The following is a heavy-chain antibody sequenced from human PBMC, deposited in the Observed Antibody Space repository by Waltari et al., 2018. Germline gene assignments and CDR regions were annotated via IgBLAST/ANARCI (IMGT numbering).Heavy chain of an antibody. J-gene: IGHJ4*02. CDR3: ASEWELLTFFDY. CDR2: IYYSGST. V-gene: IGHV4-39*07. CDR1: GGSISSSSYY. D-gene: IGHD1-26*01. Sequence: QLQLQESGPGLVKPSETLSLTCTVPGGSISSSSYYWGWIRQPPGKGLEWIGSIYYSGSTYYNPSLKSRVTISVDTSKNQFSLKLSSVTAADTAVYYCASEWELLTFFDYWGQGTLVTVSS.